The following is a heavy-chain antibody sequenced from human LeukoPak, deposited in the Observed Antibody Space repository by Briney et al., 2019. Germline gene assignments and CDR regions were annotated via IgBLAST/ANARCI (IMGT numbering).Heavy chain of an antibody. Sequence: GASVKVSCKASGYTFTGYYMHWVRQAPGQGLEWMGWINPNSGGTNYAQKFQGRVTMTRDASISTAYMELSRLRSDDTAVYYCAAHGPYSDYPYYFDYWGQGTLVTVSS. V-gene: IGHV1-2*02. D-gene: IGHD4-11*01. CDR2: INPNSGGT. CDR3: AAHGPYSDYPYYFDY. J-gene: IGHJ4*02. CDR1: GYTFTGYY.